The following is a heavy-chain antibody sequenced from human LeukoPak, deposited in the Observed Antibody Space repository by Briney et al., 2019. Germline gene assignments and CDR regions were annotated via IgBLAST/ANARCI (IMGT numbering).Heavy chain of an antibody. CDR2: IYPGDSDT. Sequence: KVSCKASGYTFTGYYMHWVRQMPGKGLEWMGIIYPGDSDTRYSPSFQGQVTISADKSISTAYLQWSSLKASDTAMYYCARSYDSSGFWFDPWGQGTLVTVSS. CDR3: ARSYDSSGFWFDP. CDR1: GYTFTGYY. J-gene: IGHJ5*02. V-gene: IGHV5-51*01. D-gene: IGHD3-22*01.